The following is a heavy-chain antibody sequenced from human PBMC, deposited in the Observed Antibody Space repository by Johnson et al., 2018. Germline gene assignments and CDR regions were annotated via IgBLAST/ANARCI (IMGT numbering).Heavy chain of an antibody. J-gene: IGHJ6*02. Sequence: EVQLVESGGGLVQPGRSLRLSCAASGFTFDDYAMHWVRQAPGKGLEWVSGISWNSGSIGYADSVKGRFTISRDNAKNSLYPQMNSLRAEDTASYFCAKDLVAAGTGAYYYGMDVWGQGTTVTVSS. V-gene: IGHV3-9*01. D-gene: IGHD2-2*01. CDR2: ISWNSGSI. CDR1: GFTFDDYA. CDR3: AKDLVAAGTGAYYYGMDV.